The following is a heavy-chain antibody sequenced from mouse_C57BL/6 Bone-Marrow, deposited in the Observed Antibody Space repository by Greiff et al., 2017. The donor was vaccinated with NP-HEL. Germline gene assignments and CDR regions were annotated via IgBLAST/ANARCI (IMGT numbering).Heavy chain of an antibody. V-gene: IGHV1-85*01. D-gene: IGHD2-2*01. J-gene: IGHJ3*01. CDR3: ARGLYYGYDSPAY. CDR2: IYPRDGST. CDR1: GYTFTSYD. Sequence: VQLKESGPELVKPGASVKLSCKASGYTFTSYDINWVKQRPGQGLEWIGWIYPRDGSTKYNEKFKGKATLTVDTSSSTAYMELHSLTSEDSAVYFCARGLYYGYDSPAYWGQGTLVTVSA.